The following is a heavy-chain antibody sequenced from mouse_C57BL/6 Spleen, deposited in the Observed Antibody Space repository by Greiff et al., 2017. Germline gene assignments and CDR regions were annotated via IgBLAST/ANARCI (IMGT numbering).Heavy chain of an antibody. CDR3: ARVQDFYFDY. J-gene: IGHJ2*01. CDR2: IYPRDGST. CDR1: GYTFTSYD. Sequence: VQVVESGPELVKPGASVKLSCKASGYTFTSYDINWVKQRTGQGLEWIGWIYPRDGSTKYNEKFKGKATLTVYTSSSTAYIELHSLTSEDSAVYFCARVQDFYFDYWGQGTTLTVSS. V-gene: IGHV1-85*01.